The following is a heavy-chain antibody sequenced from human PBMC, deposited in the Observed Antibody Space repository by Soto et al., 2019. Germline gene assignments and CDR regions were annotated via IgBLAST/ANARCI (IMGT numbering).Heavy chain of an antibody. V-gene: IGHV1-18*01. CDR1: GYTFTSYA. D-gene: IGHD3-22*01. CDR2: ISAYNGNT. CDR3: ASSLYYYDSSGSEYYFDY. Sequence: ASVKVSCKASGYTFTSYAMHWVRQAPGQGLEWMGWISAYNGNTNYAQRLQGRVTMTTDTSTSTAYMELRSLRSDDTAVYYCASSLYYYDSSGSEYYFDYWGQGTLVTVSS. J-gene: IGHJ4*02.